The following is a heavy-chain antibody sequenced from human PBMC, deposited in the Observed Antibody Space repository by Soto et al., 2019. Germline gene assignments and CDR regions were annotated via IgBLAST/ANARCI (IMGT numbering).Heavy chain of an antibody. CDR2: IYYSGST. J-gene: IGHJ4*02. CDR1: GGSISSSSYY. CDR3: ARRYDYVWGSYRPYYFDY. Sequence: PSETLSLTCTVSGGSISSSSYYWGWIRQPPGKGLEWIGSIYYSGSTYYNPSLKSRVTISVDTSKNQFSLKLSSVTAADTAVYYCARRYDYVWGSYRPYYFDYWGQGTLVT. V-gene: IGHV4-39*01. D-gene: IGHD3-16*02.